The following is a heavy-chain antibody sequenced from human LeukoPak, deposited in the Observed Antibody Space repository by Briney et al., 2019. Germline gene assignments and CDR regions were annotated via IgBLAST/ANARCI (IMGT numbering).Heavy chain of an antibody. D-gene: IGHD5-18*01. J-gene: IGHJ5*02. V-gene: IGHV1-8*03. CDR2: MNPNNGNA. CDR3: ARAMRTAIDRHWFDP. Sequence: ASVKVSCKASGYTFTSHDINWVRQATGQGLEWVGWMNPNNGNAGYAQKFQGRGTITRNTSINTAYMELNSLRSEDTAVYYCARAMRTAIDRHWFDPWGQGTLVTVSS. CDR1: GYTFTSHD.